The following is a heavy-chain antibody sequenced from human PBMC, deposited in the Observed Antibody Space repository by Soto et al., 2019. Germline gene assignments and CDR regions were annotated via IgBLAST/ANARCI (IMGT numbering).Heavy chain of an antibody. J-gene: IGHJ6*02. CDR2: IVVGSGNT. V-gene: IGHV1-58*01. Sequence: GASVKVSCKASGFTFTSSAVQWVRQARGQRLEWIGWIVVGSGNTNYAQKFQERVTITRDMSTSTAYMELSSLRSEDTAVYYCAAGTGGTYYDLWSGQPDYYYGMDVWGQGTTVTVLL. D-gene: IGHD3-3*01. CDR1: GFTFTSSA. CDR3: AAGTGGTYYDLWSGQPDYYYGMDV.